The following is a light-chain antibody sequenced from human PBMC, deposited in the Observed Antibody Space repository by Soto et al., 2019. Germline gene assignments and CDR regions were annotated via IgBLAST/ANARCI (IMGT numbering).Light chain of an antibody. V-gene: IGLV2-8*01. Sequence: QYALAQPPSASGSPGQSVTISCTGTSSDIGAYNYVSWYQQYPGKAPKLIIYDVNQRPSGVPDRFSGSKSGNTASLTVSGLQAEDEAVYYCNSFAGGAHVVFGGGTKVTVL. CDR2: DVN. CDR1: SSDIGAYNY. J-gene: IGLJ2*01. CDR3: NSFAGGAHVV.